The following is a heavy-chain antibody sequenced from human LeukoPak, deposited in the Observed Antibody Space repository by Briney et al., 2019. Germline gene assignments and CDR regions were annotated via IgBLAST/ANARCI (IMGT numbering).Heavy chain of an antibody. CDR1: GFTFDDYA. J-gene: IGHJ4*02. V-gene: IGHV3-9*01. CDR2: ISWNSGSI. CDR3: ARGGDYDFWSGYLY. D-gene: IGHD3-3*01. Sequence: GGSLRLSCAASGFTFDDYAMHWVRQAPGKGLEWVSGISWNSGSIGYADSVKGRFTISRDNAKNSLYLQMNSLRAEDTAVYYCARGGDYDFWSGYLYWGQGTLVTVSS.